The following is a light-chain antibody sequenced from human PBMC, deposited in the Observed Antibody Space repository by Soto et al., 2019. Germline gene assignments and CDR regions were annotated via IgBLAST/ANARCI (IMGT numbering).Light chain of an antibody. CDR2: DVS. CDR1: SSDVGGYNY. V-gene: IGLV2-14*03. J-gene: IGLJ2*01. CDR3: SSYTTSNTLV. Sequence: QSALTQPASVSGSPGQSVTISCTGTSSDVGGYNYVSWYQQHPGKAPKLMIYDVSNRPSGVSNRFSGSKSGNTASVTISGLQSEGGSDYYFSSYTTSNTLVFGGGTKLTVL.